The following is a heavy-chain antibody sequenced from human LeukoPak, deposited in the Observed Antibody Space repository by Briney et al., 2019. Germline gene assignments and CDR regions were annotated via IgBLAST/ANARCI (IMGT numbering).Heavy chain of an antibody. CDR1: GYTFTGYY. D-gene: IGHD3-16*02. CDR3: AISMITFGGVIVLNY. Sequence: ASVKVSCKASGYTFTGYYMHWVRLAPGQGLEWMGWINPNSGGTNYAQKFQGRVTMTRDTSISTAYMELSRLRSDDTAVYYCAISMITFGGVIVLNYWGQGTLVTVSS. CDR2: INPNSGGT. V-gene: IGHV1-2*02. J-gene: IGHJ4*02.